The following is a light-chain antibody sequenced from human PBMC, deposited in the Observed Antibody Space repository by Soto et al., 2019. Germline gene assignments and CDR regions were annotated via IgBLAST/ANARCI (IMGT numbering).Light chain of an antibody. CDR2: GAS. CDR3: QQSSNSPRT. Sequence: EIVMTQSPATLSVSPGERATLSCRASQFISNSLAWYQQRPGQPPRLLIYGASTRAAGISARFSGSGSGTEFTLTISSLQSEDFAVYYCQQSSNSPRTFGQGTKV. CDR1: QFISNS. J-gene: IGKJ1*01. V-gene: IGKV3-15*01.